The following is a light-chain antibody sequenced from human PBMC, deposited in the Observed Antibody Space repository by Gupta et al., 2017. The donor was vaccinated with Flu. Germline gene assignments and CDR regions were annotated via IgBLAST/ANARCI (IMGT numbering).Light chain of an antibody. CDR2: GAS. Sequence: DIQLTKSHSSLSTYVGVRVIITCQASQSISNALGWYQQKPQKAPKSLIYGASSLQKGVPSRFSGSGSGREFTLTISSLQPEDFGTYYCRQYGDYPITFGQGTRLEIK. CDR3: RQYGDYPIT. J-gene: IGKJ5*01. CDR1: QSISNA. V-gene: IGKV1D-16*01.